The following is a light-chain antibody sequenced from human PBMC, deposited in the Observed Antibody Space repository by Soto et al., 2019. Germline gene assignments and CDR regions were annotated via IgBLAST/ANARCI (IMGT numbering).Light chain of an antibody. CDR1: HSIDSW. CDR3: RQYSTLWT. CDR2: KAS. Sequence: DVEMTQSPSTLSESVGDRVTITCRASHSIDSWLDWYQQKPGQAPKVLISKASTLQSGVPSRFSGSGSGTAFTITISSLQTDDFESYYCRQYSTLWTFGQGTKVEIK. V-gene: IGKV1-5*03. J-gene: IGKJ1*01.